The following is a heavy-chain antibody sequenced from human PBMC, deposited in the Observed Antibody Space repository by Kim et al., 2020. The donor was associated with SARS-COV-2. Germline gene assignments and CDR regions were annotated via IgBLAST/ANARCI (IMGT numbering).Heavy chain of an antibody. Sequence: SETLSLTCTVSGGSISSYYWSWIRQPPEKGLEWIGYIYYRGSTDYNPSLKSRVSISLDTSKNQFSLKLNSVTAADTAVYYCARGHSSSWYYLDYWGQGTLVTVPS. J-gene: IGHJ4*02. CDR3: ARGHSSSWYYLDY. CDR1: GGSISSYY. CDR2: IYYRGST. D-gene: IGHD6-13*01. V-gene: IGHV4-59*01.